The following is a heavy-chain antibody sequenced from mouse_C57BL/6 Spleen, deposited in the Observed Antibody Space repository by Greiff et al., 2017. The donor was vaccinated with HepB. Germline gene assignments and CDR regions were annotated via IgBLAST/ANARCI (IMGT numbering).Heavy chain of an antibody. CDR1: GYTFTSYD. J-gene: IGHJ2*01. CDR3: ARRWDGY. V-gene: IGHV1-85*01. Sequence: QVHVKQSGPELVKPGASVKLSCKASGYTFTSYDINWVKQRPGQGLEWIGWIYPRDGSTKYNEKFKGKATLTVDTSSSTAYMELHSLTSEDSAVYFCARRWDGYWGQGTTLTVSS. CDR2: IYPRDGST. D-gene: IGHD4-1*01.